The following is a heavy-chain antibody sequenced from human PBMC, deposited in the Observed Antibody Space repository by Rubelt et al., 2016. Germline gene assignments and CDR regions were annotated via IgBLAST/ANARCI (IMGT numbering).Heavy chain of an antibody. CDR2: IYYSGST. V-gene: IGHV4-39*07. D-gene: IGHD6-13*01. CDR1: GGSISRSSYY. Sequence: QVRLQESGPGLVKPSETLSLTCTVSGGSISRSSYYWGWIRQPPGKGLEWIGSIYYSGSTYYNPSLKSRVTISVDTSKNQFPLRLSSVTAADTAVYYCARGGYSSSWYWVYWGQGTLVTVSS. CDR3: ARGGYSSSWYWVY. J-gene: IGHJ4*02.